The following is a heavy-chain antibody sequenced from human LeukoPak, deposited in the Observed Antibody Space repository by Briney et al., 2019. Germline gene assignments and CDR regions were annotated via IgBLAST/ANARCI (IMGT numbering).Heavy chain of an antibody. D-gene: IGHD2-15*01. Sequence: GGSLRLSCKSSGFTFSNFGIHWVRQAPGKGLEWVAVISYDGSNKYYADSVKGRFTISRDNSKNTLYLQMNSLRAEDTAVYYCAKDRIGYCSGGSCYSGVPPAYYYYGMDVWGQGTTVTVSS. CDR3: AKDRIGYCSGGSCYSGVPPAYYYYGMDV. CDR1: GFTFSNFG. V-gene: IGHV3-30*18. CDR2: ISYDGSNK. J-gene: IGHJ6*02.